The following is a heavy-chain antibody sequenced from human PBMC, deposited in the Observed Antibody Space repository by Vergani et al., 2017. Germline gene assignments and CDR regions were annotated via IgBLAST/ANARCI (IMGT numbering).Heavy chain of an antibody. CDR1: GFTFSSYA. CDR3: AKGYNSKYDYFDY. Sequence: EVQLLESGGGLVQPGGSLRISCAASGFTFSSYAMSWVRQAPGKGLEWVSAISGSGGSTYYADSVKGRFNIARDNSKKTLYLQMNSLRAEDTAVYYWAKGYNSKYDYFDYWSQGTLVTVSS. D-gene: IGHD1-20*01. J-gene: IGHJ4*02. CDR2: ISGSGGST. V-gene: IGHV3-23*01.